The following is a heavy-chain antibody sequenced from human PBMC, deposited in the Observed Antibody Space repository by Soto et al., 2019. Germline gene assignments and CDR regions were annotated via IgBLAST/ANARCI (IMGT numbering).Heavy chain of an antibody. D-gene: IGHD1-26*01. CDR2: INTKSGGT. J-gene: IGHJ4*02. CDR3: PGVLATGGGSERFDY. Sequence: ASVKVSCKASGYTFTVYYMHLVRQAPGQGLEWMGWINTKSGGTKYPQKSQGRVTMTWATSISTSYMSLTMLRSHDTPLYYCPGVLATGGGSERFDYWRQPTLVTVCS. CDR1: GYTFTVYY. V-gene: IGHV1-2*02.